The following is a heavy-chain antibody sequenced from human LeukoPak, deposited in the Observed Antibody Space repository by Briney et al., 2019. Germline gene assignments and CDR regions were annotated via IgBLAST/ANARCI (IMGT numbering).Heavy chain of an antibody. D-gene: IGHD3-22*01. Sequence: PGGSLRLSCAVSGFTFNNYAMSWVRQAPGKGLQWVSDISGSGGTTYYADSVKGRFTISRDSSKNTLYLQMNSLRAEDTAVYFCASRPSGYYYGYWGQGTLVTVSP. V-gene: IGHV3-23*01. CDR3: ASRPSGYYYGY. J-gene: IGHJ4*02. CDR2: ISGSGGTT. CDR1: GFTFNNYA.